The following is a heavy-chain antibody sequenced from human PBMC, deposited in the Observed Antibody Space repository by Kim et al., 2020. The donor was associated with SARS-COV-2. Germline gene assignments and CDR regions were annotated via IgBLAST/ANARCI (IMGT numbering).Heavy chain of an antibody. CDR3: ARDLRINGMDV. CDR1: GDRVSSNSAA. V-gene: IGHV6-1*01. J-gene: IGHJ6*02. D-gene: IGHD3-10*01. Sequence: SQTLSLTCAISGDRVSSNSAAWNWLRQSPSRGLEWLGRTYYRSKWYNDYALSVKSRININPDTPKNQFSLQLNSMTPEDTAVYYCARDLRINGMDVWGQGTTVTVSS. CDR2: TYYRSKWYN.